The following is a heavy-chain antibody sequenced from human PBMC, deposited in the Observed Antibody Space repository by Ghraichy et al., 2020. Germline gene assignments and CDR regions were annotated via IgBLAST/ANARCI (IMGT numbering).Heavy chain of an antibody. Sequence: GESLRLSCAASGFTFSSYAMSWVRQAPGKGLEWVSAISGSGGSTYYADSVKGRFTISRDNSKNTLYLQMNSLRAEDTAVYYCAKDREVVTAIRYAFDIWGQGTMVTVSS. V-gene: IGHV3-23*01. CDR1: GFTFSSYA. J-gene: IGHJ3*02. CDR3: AKDREVVTAIRYAFDI. CDR2: ISGSGGST. D-gene: IGHD2-21*02.